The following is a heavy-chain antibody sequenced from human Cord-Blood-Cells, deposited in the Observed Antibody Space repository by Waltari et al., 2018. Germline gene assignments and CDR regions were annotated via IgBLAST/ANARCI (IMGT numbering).Heavy chain of an antibody. V-gene: IGHV4-34*01. J-gene: IGHJ6*02. CDR3: ARGNGGSGWYYYGMDV. Sequence: QVQLQQWGAGLLKPSETLSLTCAVYGGSFSGYYWSWHRQPPGKGLEWIGEINHSGSTNYNPSLKSRVTISVDTSKNQFSLKLSSVTAADTAVYYCARGNGGSGWYYYGMDVWGQGTTVTVSS. CDR2: INHSGST. D-gene: IGHD6-19*01. CDR1: GGSFSGYY.